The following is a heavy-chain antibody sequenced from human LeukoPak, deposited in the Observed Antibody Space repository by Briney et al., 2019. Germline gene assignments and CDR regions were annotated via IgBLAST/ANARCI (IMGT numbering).Heavy chain of an antibody. V-gene: IGHV1-69*13. D-gene: IGHD1-26*01. CDR1: GGTFSSYA. Sequence: GASVKVSCKASGGTFSSYAISWVRQAPGQGLEWMGGIIPIFGTANYAQKFQGRVTITADESTSTAYMELSSLRSDDTAIYYCARVAAWELETFYFDYWGQGTLVTVSS. J-gene: IGHJ4*02. CDR2: IIPIFGTA. CDR3: ARVAAWELETFYFDY.